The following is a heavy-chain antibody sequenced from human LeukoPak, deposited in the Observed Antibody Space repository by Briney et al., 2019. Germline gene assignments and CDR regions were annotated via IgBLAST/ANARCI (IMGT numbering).Heavy chain of an antibody. CDR2: IYSGGST. Sequence: PGGSLRLSCAASGLTFSSYAMHWVRQAPGKGLEWVSVIYSGGSTYYADSVKGRFTISRDNSKNTLYLQMNSLRAEDTAMYYCTKGETNPFDLWGQGTLVTVSS. D-gene: IGHD1-14*01. J-gene: IGHJ4*02. CDR3: TKGETNPFDL. CDR1: GLTFSSYA. V-gene: IGHV3-66*01.